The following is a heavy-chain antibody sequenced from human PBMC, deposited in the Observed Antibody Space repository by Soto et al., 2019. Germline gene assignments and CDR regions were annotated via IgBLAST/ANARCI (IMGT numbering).Heavy chain of an antibody. Sequence: EVQLLESGGGLVQPGGSLRLSCAASGFTFSSYAMSWVRQAPGKGLEWVSASSGSGGSTYYADSVKGRFTISRDNSKNALYLQMNSLRAEDRGVYYCAKGGGQLPLDYWGEGTLVTVSS. CDR3: AKGGGQLPLDY. J-gene: IGHJ4*02. D-gene: IGHD1-26*01. CDR2: SSGSGGST. CDR1: GFTFSSYA. V-gene: IGHV3-23*01.